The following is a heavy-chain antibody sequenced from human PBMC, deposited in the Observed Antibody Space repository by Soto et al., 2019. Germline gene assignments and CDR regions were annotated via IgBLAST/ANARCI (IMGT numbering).Heavy chain of an antibody. V-gene: IGHV3-33*08. J-gene: IGHJ6*03. CDR1: GFTFSNYG. Sequence: GGSLRLSCAASGFTFSNYGMHWVRQAPGKGLEWVAVIWYDGSNKYYADSVKGRFTISRDNSKNTLYLQMNSLRAEDTAVYYCARDRLQVVVVPAAMRYYYYMDVWGKGTTVTVSS. CDR2: IWYDGSNK. D-gene: IGHD2-2*01. CDR3: ARDRLQVVVVPAAMRYYYYMDV.